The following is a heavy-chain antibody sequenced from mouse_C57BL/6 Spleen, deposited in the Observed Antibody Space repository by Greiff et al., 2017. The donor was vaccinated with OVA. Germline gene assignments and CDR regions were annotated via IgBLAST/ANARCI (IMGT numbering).Heavy chain of an antibody. V-gene: IGHV3-6*01. CDR2: ISYDGSN. Sequence: EVQLVESGPGLVKPSQSLSLTCSVTGYSITSGYYWNWIRQFPGNKLEWMGYISYDGSNNYNPSLKNRISITRDTSKNQFFLKLNSVTTEDTATYYCAREGVTTNYYAMDYWGQGTSVTVSS. CDR3: AREGVTTNYYAMDY. D-gene: IGHD2-2*01. J-gene: IGHJ4*01. CDR1: GYSITSGYY.